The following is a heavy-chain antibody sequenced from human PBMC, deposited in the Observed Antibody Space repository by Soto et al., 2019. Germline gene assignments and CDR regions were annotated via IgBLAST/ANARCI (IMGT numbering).Heavy chain of an antibody. V-gene: IGHV3-23*01. CDR1: GFTFSSYA. CDR3: AKDRDCTNGVCYYYYYYGMDV. CDR2: ISGSGGST. J-gene: IGHJ6*02. D-gene: IGHD2-8*01. Sequence: GGSLRLSCAASGFTFSSYAMSWVRQAPGKGLEWVSAISGSGGSTYYADSVKGRFTISRDNSKNTLYLQMNSLRAEDTAVYYCAKDRDCTNGVCYYYYYYGMDVWGQGTTVTVS.